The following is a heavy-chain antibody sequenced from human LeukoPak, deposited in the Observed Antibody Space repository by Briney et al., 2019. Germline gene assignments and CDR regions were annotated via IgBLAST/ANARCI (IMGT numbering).Heavy chain of an antibody. CDR3: ARTGLGDAFDI. Sequence: GGSLRLSCAASGFTFSSYSMNWVRQAPGKGLEWVSYISSSSSTIYYADSVKGRFTISRDNSKNTLYLQMNSLRAEDTAVYYCARTGLGDAFDIWGQGTMVTVSS. V-gene: IGHV3-48*01. J-gene: IGHJ3*02. CDR2: ISSSSSTI. D-gene: IGHD1-14*01. CDR1: GFTFSSYS.